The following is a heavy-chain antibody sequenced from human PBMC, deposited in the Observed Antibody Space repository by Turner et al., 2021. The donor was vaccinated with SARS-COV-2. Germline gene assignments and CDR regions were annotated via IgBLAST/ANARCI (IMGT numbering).Heavy chain of an antibody. V-gene: IGHV1-8*01. CDR1: GYTFTSYD. Sequence: QVQLVQSGAEVKKPGASVKVSCKASGYTFTSYDINWVRQATGQGLEWVGLINIKSGNTGYAQKFQGRVTMTRNTSISTAYMELSSLRSEDTAVYYCARGDCSGGSCYDLDYWGQGTLVTVSS. D-gene: IGHD2-15*01. CDR2: INIKSGNT. J-gene: IGHJ4*02. CDR3: ARGDCSGGSCYDLDY.